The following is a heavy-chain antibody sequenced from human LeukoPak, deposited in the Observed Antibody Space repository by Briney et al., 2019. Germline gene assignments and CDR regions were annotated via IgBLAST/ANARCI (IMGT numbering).Heavy chain of an antibody. CDR2: ISGSGGST. Sequence: GGSLRLSCAASGFTFSSYGMSWVRQAPGKGLEWVSAISGSGGSTYYADSVKGRFTISRDNSKNILFLQMNSLRAEDTAVYYCARGGPAAGRFDYWGQGTLVTVSS. CDR3: ARGGPAAGRFDY. J-gene: IGHJ4*02. V-gene: IGHV3-23*01. CDR1: GFTFSSYG. D-gene: IGHD6-13*01.